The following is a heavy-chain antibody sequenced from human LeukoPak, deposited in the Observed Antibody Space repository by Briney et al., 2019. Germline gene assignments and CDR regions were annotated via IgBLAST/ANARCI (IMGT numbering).Heavy chain of an antibody. CDR2: IIPIFGTA. V-gene: IGHV1-69*13. Sequence: SVKVSCKASGGTFSSYAISWVRQAPGQGLEWMGGIIPIFGTANNAQKFQGRVTITADESTSTAYMELSSLRSEDTAVYYCARGGLGAYCSSTSCYTETYHDAFDIWGQGTMVTVSS. J-gene: IGHJ3*02. D-gene: IGHD2-2*02. CDR1: GGTFSSYA. CDR3: ARGGLGAYCSSTSCYTETYHDAFDI.